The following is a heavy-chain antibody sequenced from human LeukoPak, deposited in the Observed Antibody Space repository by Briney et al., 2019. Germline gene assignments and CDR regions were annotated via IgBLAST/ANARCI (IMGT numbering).Heavy chain of an antibody. CDR1: GFIFINYF. Sequence: GGPLRFSCAASGFIFINYFMSWVRQTPGKELEWVASIKHDGTEKYYVDSVKGRFTISRDNARNSLYLRMNSLRVEDTAVYYCATDRGWRTGGYYLYYFEYWGPGTLVTVSS. D-gene: IGHD2-8*02. CDR2: IKHDGTEK. V-gene: IGHV3-7*01. J-gene: IGHJ4*02. CDR3: ATDRGWRTGGYYLYYFEY.